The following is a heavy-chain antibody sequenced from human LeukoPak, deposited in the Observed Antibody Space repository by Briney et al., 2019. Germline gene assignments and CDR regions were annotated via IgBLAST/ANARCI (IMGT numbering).Heavy chain of an antibody. Sequence: GGSLTLSCAASGFTVSSNYMSWVRQAPGKGLEWVSVIYSGGSTYYADSVKGRFTISRDNAKNSLYLQMNSLRAEDTAVYYCARTNVDTASLDYFDYWGQGTLVTVSS. J-gene: IGHJ4*02. CDR2: IYSGGST. D-gene: IGHD5-18*01. CDR3: ARTNVDTASLDYFDY. CDR1: GFTVSSNY. V-gene: IGHV3-53*01.